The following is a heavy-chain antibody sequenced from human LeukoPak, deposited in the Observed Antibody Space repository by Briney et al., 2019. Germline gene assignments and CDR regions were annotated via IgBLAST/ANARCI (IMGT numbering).Heavy chain of an antibody. Sequence: ASVKVSCKASGYTFTSYDINSVRQATGQGLEWMGWINPNSGNTGYAQKFQGRVTMTRDTSISTAYMELSSLRSEDTAVYYCARGRRHYDFWSGYYRNYYFDYWGQGTLVTVSS. V-gene: IGHV1-8*01. CDR1: GYTFTSYD. CDR3: ARGRRHYDFWSGYYRNYYFDY. CDR2: INPNSGNT. J-gene: IGHJ4*02. D-gene: IGHD3-3*01.